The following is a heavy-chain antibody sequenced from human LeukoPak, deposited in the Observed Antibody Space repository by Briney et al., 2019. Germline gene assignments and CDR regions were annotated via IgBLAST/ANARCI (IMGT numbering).Heavy chain of an antibody. Sequence: APVKVSCKATGYSFSTYYLHWVRQAPGQGLEWMGIINPTGGSTNYAQKFEGRVTMTRDTSTSTVYMELSSLRSEDTAIYYCARERYCSGGNCFVTYYYGMDVWGQGTTVTVSS. CDR1: GYSFSTYY. D-gene: IGHD2-15*01. J-gene: IGHJ6*02. CDR3: ARERYCSGGNCFVTYYYGMDV. CDR2: INPTGGST. V-gene: IGHV1-46*01.